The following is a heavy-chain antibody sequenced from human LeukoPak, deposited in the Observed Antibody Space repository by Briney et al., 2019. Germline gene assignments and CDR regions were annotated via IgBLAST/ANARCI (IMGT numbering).Heavy chain of an antibody. J-gene: IGHJ4*02. V-gene: IGHV3-15*01. CDR1: GFTFSNAW. CDR3: TTAYYYGSGSRGFDY. D-gene: IGHD3-10*01. CDR2: IKSKTDGGTT. Sequence: GGSLRLSCAASGFTFSNAWMSWVRQAPGKGLEWVGRIKSKTDGGTTDYAAPVKGRFTISRDDSKNTLYLQMNSLKTEDTAVYYCTTAYYYGSGSRGFDYWGQGTLVTVSS.